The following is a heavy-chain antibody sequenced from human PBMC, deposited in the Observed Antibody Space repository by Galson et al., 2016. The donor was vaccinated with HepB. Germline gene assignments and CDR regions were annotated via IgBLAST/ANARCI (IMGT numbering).Heavy chain of an antibody. D-gene: IGHD2-21*01. CDR2: LDPEEGKK. CDR1: GFTLTELS. V-gene: IGHV1-24*01. J-gene: IGHJ4*02. CDR3: VTDPVVVGGGY. Sequence: SVKVSCKVSGFTLTELSIHWMRQAPGKGLEWMGGLDPEEGKKVYSRKFQGRVIMTEDTSTDTAYMELSSLRSEDTAVYYCVTDPVVVGGGYWGQGTLVIVSS.